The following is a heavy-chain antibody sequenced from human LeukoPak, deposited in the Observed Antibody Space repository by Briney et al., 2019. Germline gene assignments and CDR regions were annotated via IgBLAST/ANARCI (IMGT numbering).Heavy chain of an antibody. Sequence: GGSLRLSCVASGFSFSSYSMNWVRQAPGKGLEWVSYISGTSNTIYYADSVRGRFTISRDNAKNSLYLQMNSLRAEDTAIYYCARDLGSYSSGWYMGFDSWGQGTLVTVSS. CDR2: ISGTSNTI. V-gene: IGHV3-48*01. CDR3: ARDLGSYSSGWYMGFDS. J-gene: IGHJ4*02. D-gene: IGHD6-19*01. CDR1: GFSFSSYS.